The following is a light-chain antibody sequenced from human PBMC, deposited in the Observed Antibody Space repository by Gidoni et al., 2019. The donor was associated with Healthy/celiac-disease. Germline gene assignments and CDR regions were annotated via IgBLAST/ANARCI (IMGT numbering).Light chain of an antibody. Sequence: EIVMTQSPATLSVSPGERATLSCRASKSVSSNLAWYQQKPGQAPRLLIYGSSTRATGIPARFSGSGSGTEFTLTISSLQSEDFAVYYCQQYNNWPPYTFGQXTKLESK. CDR3: QQYNNWPPYT. J-gene: IGKJ2*01. CDR1: KSVSSN. CDR2: GSS. V-gene: IGKV3-15*01.